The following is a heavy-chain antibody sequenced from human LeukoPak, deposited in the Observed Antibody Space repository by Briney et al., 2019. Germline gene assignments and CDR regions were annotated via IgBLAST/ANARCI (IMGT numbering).Heavy chain of an antibody. CDR3: ARQAAIVVVPPGNFDP. CDR2: ISSSGSTI. D-gene: IGHD2-2*01. CDR1: RFTFRDYY. Sequence: GVSLTLSCGPCRFTFRDYYMRCIREAPGRGREGVSYISSSGSTIYYADSVKGRFTISRDNAKNSLYLQMNSLRAEDTAVYYCARQAAIVVVPPGNFDPWGQGTLVTGSS. J-gene: IGHJ5*02. V-gene: IGHV3-11*01.